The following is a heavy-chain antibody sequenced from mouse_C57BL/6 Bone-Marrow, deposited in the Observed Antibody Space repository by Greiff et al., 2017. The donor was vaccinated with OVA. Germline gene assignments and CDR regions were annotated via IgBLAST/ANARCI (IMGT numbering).Heavy chain of an antibody. CDR2: IYPRSGNT. CDR3: ARGEYYGNLCDAMDY. J-gene: IGHJ4*01. V-gene: IGHV1-81*01. Sequence: QVQLQQSGAELARPGASVQLSCKASGYTFTSYGISWVKQRTGPGLEWIGEIYPRSGNTYYNEKFKGKATLTADKSSSTAYMELRSLTSEDSAVYFCARGEYYGNLCDAMDYWGQGTSVTVSS. CDR1: GYTFTSYG. D-gene: IGHD1-1*01.